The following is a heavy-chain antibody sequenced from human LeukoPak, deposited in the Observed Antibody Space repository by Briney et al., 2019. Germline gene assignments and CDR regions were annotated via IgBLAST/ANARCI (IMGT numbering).Heavy chain of an antibody. CDR1: GFTFSSYG. CDR2: IRYDGSNK. D-gene: IGHD3-9*01. Sequence: PGGSLRLSCAACGFTFSSYGMHWVRQAPAKGLEGVAFIRYDGSNKYYADSVKGRFTISRDNSKNTLYLQMNSLRAEDTAVYYCATLSGLRYFDWLSYRPYYFDYWGQGTLVTVSS. CDR3: ATLSGLRYFDWLSYRPYYFDY. J-gene: IGHJ4*02. V-gene: IGHV3-30*02.